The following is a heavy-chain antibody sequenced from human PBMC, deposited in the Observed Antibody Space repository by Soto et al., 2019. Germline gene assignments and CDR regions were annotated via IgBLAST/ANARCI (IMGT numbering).Heavy chain of an antibody. CDR2: ISGSGGGT. CDR1: GFTFSSYA. J-gene: IGHJ4*02. V-gene: IGHV3-23*01. D-gene: IGHD1-1*01. CDR3: AKFGMATTKRSPPYYIDY. Sequence: VGSLRLSCAASGFTFSSYAMSWVRQAPGKGLEWVSSISGSGGGTYYADSVKGRYTFSRDNSKNTLYLQMNSLRAEDTAVYYCAKFGMATTKRSPPYYIDYWGQGALVTVSS.